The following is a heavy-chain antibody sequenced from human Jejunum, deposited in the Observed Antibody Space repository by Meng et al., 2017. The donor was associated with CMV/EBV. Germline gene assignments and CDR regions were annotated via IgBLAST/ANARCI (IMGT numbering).Heavy chain of an antibody. Sequence: SGYIFNDLYLQWVRQAPGQGLEWMGWIKPDSGGTKSAYKFQGRVTMTRDMFSDTVYMELSRLRSDDTAVYYCARALWHGDYDFDYWGQGTLVTVSS. CDR3: ARALWHGDYDFDY. CDR2: IKPDSGGT. V-gene: IGHV1-2*02. J-gene: IGHJ4*02. CDR1: GYIFNDLY. D-gene: IGHD4-17*01.